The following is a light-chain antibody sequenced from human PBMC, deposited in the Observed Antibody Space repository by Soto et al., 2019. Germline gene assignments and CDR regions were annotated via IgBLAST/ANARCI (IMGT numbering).Light chain of an antibody. CDR3: CSYARTSTYV. J-gene: IGLJ1*01. CDR1: SSDVGSYNL. Sequence: QSVLTQPASVSGSPGQSITISCTGTSSDVGSYNLVSWYQQHPGKAPKLRIYEDNKRPSGVSNRFSVSKSGYTASLTISGLQAEDEADYYCCSYARTSTYVFGSGTKLTVL. CDR2: EDN. V-gene: IGLV2-23*01.